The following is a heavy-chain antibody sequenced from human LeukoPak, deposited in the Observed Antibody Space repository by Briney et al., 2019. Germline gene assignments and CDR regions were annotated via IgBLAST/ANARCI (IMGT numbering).Heavy chain of an antibody. CDR2: TYYRSKWYN. J-gene: IGHJ6*03. CDR3: ARDPSGIAATIYYYYMDV. CDR1: GDSVSSNSAA. V-gene: IGHV6-1*01. Sequence: SQTLSLTCAISGDSVSSNSAAWNWIRQSPSRGLEWLGRTYYRSKWYNDYAVSVKSRITINPDTSKNQFSLQLNSVTPEDTAVYYCARDPSGIAATIYYYYMDVWGKGTTVTISS. D-gene: IGHD5-12*01.